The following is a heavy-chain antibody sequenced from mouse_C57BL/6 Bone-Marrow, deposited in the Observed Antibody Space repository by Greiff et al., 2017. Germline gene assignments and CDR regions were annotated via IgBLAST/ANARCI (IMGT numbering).Heavy chain of an antibody. J-gene: IGHJ2*01. V-gene: IGHV14-4*01. CDR1: GFNIKDDY. D-gene: IGHD1-1*01. CDR2: IDPENGDT. Sequence: VQLQQSGAELVRPGASVKLSCTASGFNIKDDYMHWLKQRPEQGLEWIGWIDPENGDTEYASKFQGKATITADTSSNTAYLQLSSLTSEDTAVYYCTTYYYDVDYWGQGTTLTVSS. CDR3: TTYYYDVDY.